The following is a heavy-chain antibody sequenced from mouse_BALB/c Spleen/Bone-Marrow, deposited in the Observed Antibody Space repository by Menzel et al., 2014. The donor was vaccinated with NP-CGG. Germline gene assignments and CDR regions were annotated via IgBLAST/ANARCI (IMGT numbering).Heavy chain of an antibody. Sequence: VQLQESGPELVKPGASVRISCKASGYTFTSYYIHWVKQRPGQGLEWIGWIYPGNVNTKYNEKFKGKATLTADKSSSTAYMQLSSLTSEDSAVYFCARWPYCWGQGTTLTVSS. CDR2: IYPGNVNT. CDR3: ARWPYC. CDR1: GYTFTSYY. V-gene: IGHV1S56*01. J-gene: IGHJ2*01.